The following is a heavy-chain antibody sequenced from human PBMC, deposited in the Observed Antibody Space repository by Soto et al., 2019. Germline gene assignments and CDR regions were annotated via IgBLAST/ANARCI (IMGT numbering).Heavy chain of an antibody. CDR1: GFTFSNYW. V-gene: IGHV3-7*01. CDR2: IKEDGREA. D-gene: IGHD3-9*01. CDR3: ARERPSGLVDLDY. J-gene: IGHJ4*02. Sequence: EVQLVESGGGLVQPGGSLRLSCAAFGFTFSNYWMSWVRQAPGKGLEWLANIKEDGREANYVDSVKGRFTISRDNAKNSLYLQVSSLRVEDTAVFYCARERPSGLVDLDYWGQGTLVTVSS.